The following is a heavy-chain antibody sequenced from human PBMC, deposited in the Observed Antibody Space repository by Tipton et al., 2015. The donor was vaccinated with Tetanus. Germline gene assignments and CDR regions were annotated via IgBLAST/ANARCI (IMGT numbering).Heavy chain of an antibody. D-gene: IGHD4-23*01. V-gene: IGHV4-30-2*01. CDR3: VRDGVGNSLPFDI. J-gene: IGHJ3*02. Sequence: TLSLTCAVSGGSISSGGYSWSWIRQPPGKGLEWIGYIYHSGSTYYNPSLKSRVTISVDISKNQFSLKLSSVTAADTAVYYCVRDGVGNSLPFDIWGQGTMVTVSS. CDR2: IYHSGST. CDR1: GGSISSGGYS.